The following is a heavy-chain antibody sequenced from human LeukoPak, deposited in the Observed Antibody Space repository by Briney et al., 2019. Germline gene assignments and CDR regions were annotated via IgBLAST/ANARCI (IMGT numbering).Heavy chain of an antibody. CDR3: VRHVARAFDI. Sequence: SETLSLTCAVYGGSFTNYYWSWIRQPPGKGLEWIWEINHSGSTKYNPSLKSRVTISIDTSKNQLSLKLSSVTAADTAVYSCVRHVARAFDIWGQGTKVTVSS. CDR1: GGSFTNYY. J-gene: IGHJ3*02. V-gene: IGHV4-34*01. CDR2: INHSGST.